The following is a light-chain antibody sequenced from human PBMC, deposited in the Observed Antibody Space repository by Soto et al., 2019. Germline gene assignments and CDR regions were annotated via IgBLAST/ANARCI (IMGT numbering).Light chain of an antibody. J-gene: IGLJ1*01. CDR3: AAWDDSLNGYYV. Sequence: QSVLTQPPSVSAAPGQKVTISCSGSSSNIGGNSVSWYQQLPGTAPKLLIYDDNKRPSGIPDRFSGSKSGTSASLAISGLQSEDEAEYYCAAWDDSLNGYYVFGTGTKVTVL. V-gene: IGLV1-51*01. CDR1: SSNIGGNS. CDR2: DDN.